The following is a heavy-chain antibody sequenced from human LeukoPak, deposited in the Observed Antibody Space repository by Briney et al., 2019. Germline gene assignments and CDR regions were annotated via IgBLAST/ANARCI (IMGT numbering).Heavy chain of an antibody. CDR3: ARGGGLDV. CDR1: GFIVSSIF. CDR2: IYKNGDT. Sequence: PGGSLRLSCAASGFIVSSIFMSWVRQAPGKGLEWVSIIYKNGDTYYADSLKGRFTISRDNSKNTLYLHMNTLRAEDTAVYFCARGGGLDVWGQGATVTVSS. D-gene: IGHD3-16*01. V-gene: IGHV3-53*01. J-gene: IGHJ6*02.